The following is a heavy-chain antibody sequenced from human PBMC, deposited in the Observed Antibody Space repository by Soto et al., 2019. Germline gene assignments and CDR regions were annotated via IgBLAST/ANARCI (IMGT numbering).Heavy chain of an antibody. V-gene: IGHV4-34*01. J-gene: IGHJ5*02. D-gene: IGHD3-3*01. CDR1: GGSFSGYY. CDR2: INHSGST. CDR3: ARHRFGVVIT. Sequence: QVQLQQWGAGLLKPSATLSLTCAVYGGSFSGYYWSWIRQPPGKGLEWIGEINHSGSTNYNPSLKSRVTISVDTSTNQFSRKLSSVTAADTAVYYCARHRFGVVITWGQGTLVTVSS.